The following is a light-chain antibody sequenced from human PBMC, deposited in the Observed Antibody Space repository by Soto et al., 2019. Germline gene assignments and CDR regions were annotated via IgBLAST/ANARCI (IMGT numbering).Light chain of an antibody. Sequence: QSVLTQPASVSGSPGQSISISCTGTSRDVGGYNFVSWYQQHPGKAPKLMIYEVSNRPSGVSNRFSGSKSGNTASVTISGLQAEDEADYYCSSYTSSSTPLYVFGTGTKVTVL. J-gene: IGLJ1*01. CDR3: SSYTSSSTPLYV. CDR2: EVS. CDR1: SRDVGGYNF. V-gene: IGLV2-14*01.